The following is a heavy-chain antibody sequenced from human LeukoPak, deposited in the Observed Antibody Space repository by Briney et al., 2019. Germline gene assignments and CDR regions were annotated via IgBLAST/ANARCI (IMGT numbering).Heavy chain of an antibody. Sequence: GGSLRLSCAASGFTFSSYGMHWVRQAPGKGLEWVAFIRYDGSNKYYADSVKGRFTISRDNSKNTLYLQMNSLRAEDTAVYYCAKPNDILTGYYTPEYIQHWGQGTLVTVSS. CDR3: AKPNDILTGYYTPEYIQH. CDR2: IRYDGSNK. J-gene: IGHJ1*01. D-gene: IGHD3-9*01. CDR1: GFTFSSYG. V-gene: IGHV3-30*02.